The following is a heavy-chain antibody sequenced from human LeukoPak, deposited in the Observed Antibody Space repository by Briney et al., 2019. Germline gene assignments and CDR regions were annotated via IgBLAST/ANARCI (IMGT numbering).Heavy chain of an antibody. CDR2: INPSGST. CDR1: GGSFSGYY. CDR3: ARVGNYCSSTSCYRGWFDP. J-gene: IGHJ5*02. Sequence: PSETLSLTCAVYGGSFSGYYWSWIRQPPGKGLEWIGEINPSGSTNYKPSLKSRVTISEDTSKNQFSLKLSSVTAADTAVYYCARVGNYCSSTSCYRGWFDPWGQGTLVTVSS. V-gene: IGHV4-34*01. D-gene: IGHD2-2*01.